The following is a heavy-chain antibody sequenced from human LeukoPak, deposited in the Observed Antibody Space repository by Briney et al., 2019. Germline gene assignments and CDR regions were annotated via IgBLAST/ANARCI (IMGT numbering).Heavy chain of an antibody. D-gene: IGHD2-21*02. Sequence: PGGSLRLSCAASGFTFSSYWRSWVRQAPGKGLEWVANIKQDGSEKYYVDSVKGRFTISRDNAKNSLYLQMNSLRAEDTAVYYCARSAYCGGDCYDTYYFDYWGQGTLVTVSS. CDR1: GFTFSSYW. CDR2: IKQDGSEK. J-gene: IGHJ4*02. V-gene: IGHV3-7*01. CDR3: ARSAYCGGDCYDTYYFDY.